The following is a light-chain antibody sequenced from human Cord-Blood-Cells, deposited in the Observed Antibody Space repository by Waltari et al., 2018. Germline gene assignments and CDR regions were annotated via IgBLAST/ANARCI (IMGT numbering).Light chain of an antibody. CDR2: EGS. Sequence: QSALTQPASVSGSPGQSITISCTGTSSDVGRYNLVSWYQQPPGKAPKLMIYEGSKRPSGVSNRFSGYKSGNTASLTISGLQAEDEADYYCCSYAGSSPYVFGTGTKVTVL. J-gene: IGLJ1*01. CDR1: SSDVGRYNL. V-gene: IGLV2-23*01. CDR3: CSYAGSSPYV.